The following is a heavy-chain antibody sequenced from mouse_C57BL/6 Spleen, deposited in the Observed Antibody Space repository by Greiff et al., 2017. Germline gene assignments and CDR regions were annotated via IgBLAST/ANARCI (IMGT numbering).Heavy chain of an antibody. V-gene: IGHV5-2*01. CDR3: ARHASTGAWVAY. J-gene: IGHJ3*01. CDR2: FNSDGGST. CDR1: EYEFPSHD. D-gene: IGHD4-1*02. Sequence: EVQLVESGGGLVQPGESLKLSCESNEYEFPSHDMSWVRKTPEKRLALVAAFNSDGGSTFYPDTMETRFIISRDNTKKTLYLQMSSLRSEDTALYYCARHASTGAWVAYWGQGTLVTVSA.